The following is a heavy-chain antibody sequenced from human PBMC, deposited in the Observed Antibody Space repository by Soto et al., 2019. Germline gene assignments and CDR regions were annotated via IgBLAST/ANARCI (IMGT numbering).Heavy chain of an antibody. CDR1: GFMFGSYW. Sequence: GGSLRLSCTASGFMFGSYWMTWVRHVPGKGLQWVANIKRDGSEKYYVDFVKGRFTISRENADNSVFLDMNNLRVDDTATYYCARVSATGYEIDYWGQGALVTVYS. V-gene: IGHV3-7*03. CDR3: ARVSATGYEIDY. CDR2: IKRDGSEK. D-gene: IGHD5-12*01. J-gene: IGHJ4*02.